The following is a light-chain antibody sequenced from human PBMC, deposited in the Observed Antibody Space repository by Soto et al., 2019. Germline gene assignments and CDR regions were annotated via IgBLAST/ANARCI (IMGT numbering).Light chain of an antibody. Sequence: DIRMTQSPSSLSASVVDRVTITCRASQSISSYLNWYQQKPGKAPKLLIYAASSLQSGVPSRFSGSGSGTDFTLTISSLQPEDFATYYCQQSYSTLLTFGGGTKVEIK. CDR1: QSISSY. J-gene: IGKJ4*01. CDR2: AAS. CDR3: QQSYSTLLT. V-gene: IGKV1-39*01.